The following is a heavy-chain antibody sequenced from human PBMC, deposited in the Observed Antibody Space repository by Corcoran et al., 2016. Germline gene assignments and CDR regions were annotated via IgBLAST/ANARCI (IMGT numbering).Heavy chain of an antibody. V-gene: IGHV3-74*01. CDR2: LSPDGNNT. CDR3: ARGSMYYYYNSVYHGLDQ. D-gene: IGHD3-22*01. Sequence: EVQLVESGGGLIQPGGSLRLSCVASGFTLNSNWMHWVRQAPGKGLVWVSALSPDGNNTTYADSVEGRFTISRDSAENTLYLHMSSRSAEDTAVYYCARGSMYYYYNSVYHGLDQWGQGALVIVSS. CDR1: GFTLNSNW. J-gene: IGHJ4*02.